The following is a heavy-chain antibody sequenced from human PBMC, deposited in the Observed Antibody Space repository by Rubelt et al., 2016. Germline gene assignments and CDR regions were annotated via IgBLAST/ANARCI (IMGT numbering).Heavy chain of an antibody. J-gene: IGHJ4*02. Sequence: VQLVESGGGVVQPGRSLRLSCAASGFTFSNAWMNWVRQAPGKGLEWVGRIKSKTDGGTTDAAPLKGRFTISRDDSKNTLYLQMNSLKTEDTAVDYCTTDGDYSNDDPDDYWGQGTLVTVSS. V-gene: IGHV3-15*07. D-gene: IGHD4-11*01. CDR2: IKSKTDGGTT. CDR1: GFTFSNAW. CDR3: TTDGDYSNDDPDDY.